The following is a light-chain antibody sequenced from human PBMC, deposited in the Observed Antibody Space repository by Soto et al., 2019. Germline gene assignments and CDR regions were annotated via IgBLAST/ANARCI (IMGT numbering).Light chain of an antibody. V-gene: IGLV1-40*01. CDR3: QSYDSSLSGSVV. J-gene: IGLJ2*01. CDR2: DNT. Sequence: QSVLTQPPSVSGAPGQTVTISCTGSSSNFGAGYDVHWYQQLPGTAPKLLIYDNTNRPSGVPDRLSGSKSGTSASLAITGLQADDEADYYCQSYDSSLSGSVVFGGGTKVTVL. CDR1: SSNFGAGYD.